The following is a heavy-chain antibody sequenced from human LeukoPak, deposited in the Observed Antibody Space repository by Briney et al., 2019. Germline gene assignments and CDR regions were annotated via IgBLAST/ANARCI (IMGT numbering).Heavy chain of an antibody. J-gene: IGHJ4*02. D-gene: IGHD4-17*01. CDR1: GGSISSYY. V-gene: IGHV4-59*01. CDR2: IYYSGST. Sequence: PSETLSLTCTVSGGSISSYYWSWIRQPPGKGLEWIGYIYYSGSTNYNPSLKSRVTISVDTSKNQFSLKLSSVTAADTAVYYCSSTVTTTDNLFDYWGQGTLVTVSS. CDR3: SSTVTTTDNLFDY.